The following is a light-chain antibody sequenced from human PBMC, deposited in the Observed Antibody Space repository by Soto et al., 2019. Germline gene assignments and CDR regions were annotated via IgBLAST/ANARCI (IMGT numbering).Light chain of an antibody. Sequence: DIQMTQSPSTLSGSVGDRVTITCRASQTISSWLAWYQQKPGKAPKLLIYDASSLESGVPSRFSGSGSGTEFTLTISSLQPDDFATYYCQQYNSYLFGQGTRLEIK. CDR3: QQYNSYL. CDR1: QTISSW. V-gene: IGKV1-5*01. CDR2: DAS. J-gene: IGKJ5*01.